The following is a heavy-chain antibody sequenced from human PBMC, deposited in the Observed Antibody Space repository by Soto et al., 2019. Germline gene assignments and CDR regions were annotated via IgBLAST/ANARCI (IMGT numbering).Heavy chain of an antibody. CDR3: ASSSGSYYGFDY. CDR1: GYTFTNYV. V-gene: IGHV1-3*01. CDR2: INAGNGNT. Sequence: ASVKGSRKASGYTFTNYVMHWGRPAPGQRLEWMGWINAGNGNTKYSRKFQGRVTITRDTSASTAYMELSSLRSEDTAVYYCASSSGSYYGFDYWGQGTLVTVSS. D-gene: IGHD1-26*01. J-gene: IGHJ4*02.